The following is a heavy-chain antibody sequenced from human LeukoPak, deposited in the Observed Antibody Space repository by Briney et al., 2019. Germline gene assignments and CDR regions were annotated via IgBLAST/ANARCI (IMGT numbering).Heavy chain of an antibody. J-gene: IGHJ6*03. V-gene: IGHV1-8*03. CDR1: GYTFTSYD. CDR3: ARVALPSYYYYYMDV. CDR2: MNPNSGNT. Sequence: ASLKLSCKASGYTFTSYDINWVRQATGQGLEWMGWMNPNSGNTGYAQKLQGRVTITRNTSISTAYMELSSLRSEDTAVYYCARVALPSYYYYYMDVWGKGSTVTVSS.